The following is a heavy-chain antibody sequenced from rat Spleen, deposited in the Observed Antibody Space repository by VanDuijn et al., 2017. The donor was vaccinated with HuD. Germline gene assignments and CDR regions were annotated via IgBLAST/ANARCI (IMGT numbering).Heavy chain of an antibody. CDR2: ISYDGGRT. Sequence: EVQLVESDGDFVQPGRSLKLSCAASGFTFSDYYMAWVRQAPTKGLAWVATISYDGGRTYDRDSVKGRFTISRDNAKSTLYLQMDSLRSEDTATYYCVRLLGAPDWYFDFWGPGAMVTVSS. D-gene: IGHD5-1*01. V-gene: IGHV5-29*01. J-gene: IGHJ1*01. CDR3: VRLLGAPDWYFDF. CDR1: GFTFSDYY.